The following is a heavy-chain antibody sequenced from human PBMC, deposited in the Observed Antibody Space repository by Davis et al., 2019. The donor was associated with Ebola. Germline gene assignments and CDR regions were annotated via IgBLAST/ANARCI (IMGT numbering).Heavy chain of an antibody. J-gene: IGHJ4*02. Sequence: SVKVSCKASGGTFSSYAISWVRQAPGQGLEWMGGIIPILGIANYAQKFQGRVTITADKSTRTAYMELSSLRSEDTAVYYCARAPARIAAAGSFDYWGQGTLVTVSS. V-gene: IGHV1-69*10. D-gene: IGHD6-13*01. CDR2: IIPILGIA. CDR3: ARAPARIAAAGSFDY. CDR1: GGTFSSYA.